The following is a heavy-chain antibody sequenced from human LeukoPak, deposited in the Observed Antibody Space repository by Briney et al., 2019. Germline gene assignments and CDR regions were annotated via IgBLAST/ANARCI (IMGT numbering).Heavy chain of an antibody. CDR3: AKGIAVAGTGVDY. CDR1: GFTFSSYA. D-gene: IGHD6-19*01. V-gene: IGHV3-23*01. Sequence: GGPLRLSCAASGFTFSSYAMSWVRQAPGKGLEWVSAISGSGGSTYYADSVKGRFTISRDNSKNTLYLQMNSLGAEDTAVYYCAKGIAVAGTGVDYWGQGTLVTVSS. J-gene: IGHJ4*02. CDR2: ISGSGGST.